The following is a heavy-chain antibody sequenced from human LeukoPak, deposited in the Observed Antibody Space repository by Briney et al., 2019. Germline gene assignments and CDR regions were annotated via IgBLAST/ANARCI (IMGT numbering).Heavy chain of an antibody. Sequence: SVKVSCKASGYTFTSYGISWVRQAPGQGLEWMGRIIPILGIANYAQKFQGRVTITADKSTSTAYMELSSLRSEDTAVYYCARVGETTSGADAFDIWGQGTMVTVSS. CDR1: GYTFTSYG. J-gene: IGHJ3*02. V-gene: IGHV1-69*04. CDR2: IIPILGIA. D-gene: IGHD5-12*01. CDR3: ARVGETTSGADAFDI.